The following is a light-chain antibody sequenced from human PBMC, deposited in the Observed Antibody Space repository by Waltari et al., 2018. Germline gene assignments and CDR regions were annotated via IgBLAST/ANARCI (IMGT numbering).Light chain of an antibody. CDR1: SGHSSYA. CDR3: QTWGTGIQV. J-gene: IGLJ1*01. V-gene: IGLV4-69*01. Sequence: QLVLTQSPSASASLGASVKLTCTLSSGHSSYAIPWPQQQPEKGPRYLMKLNSDGSHSKGDGIPDRFSGSSSGAERYLTISSLQSEDEADYYCQTWGTGIQVFGTGTKVTVL. CDR2: LNSDGSH.